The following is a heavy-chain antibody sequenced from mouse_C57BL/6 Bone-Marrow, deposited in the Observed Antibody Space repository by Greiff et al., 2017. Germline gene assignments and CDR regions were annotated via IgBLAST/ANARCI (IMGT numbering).Heavy chain of an antibody. CDR1: GYTFTSYG. CDR3: ARLTGYYLAY. D-gene: IGHD4-1*01. J-gene: IGHJ2*01. V-gene: IGHV1-81*01. Sequence: LEESGAELARPGASVKLSCTASGYTFTSYGISWVKQRPGQGLEWIGEIDPRSGNTYYNEKFKGKATLTADKSSSTAYMELSSLTSEDSAVYYCARLTGYYLAYGDRGTAPTVTA. CDR2: IDPRSGNT.